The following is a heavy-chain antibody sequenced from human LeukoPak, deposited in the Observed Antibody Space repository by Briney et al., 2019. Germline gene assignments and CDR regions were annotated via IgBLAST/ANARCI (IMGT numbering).Heavy chain of an antibody. V-gene: IGHV1-69*05. Sequence: AASVKVSCKASGGTFSSYAISWVRQAPGQGLEWMGGIIPIFGTANYAQKFQGRFTITTDESTSTAYLELSSLRSEDTAVYYCARAGIQLWPGGVDYWGQGTLVTVSS. CDR1: GGTFSSYA. J-gene: IGHJ4*02. CDR2: IIPIFGTA. CDR3: ARAGIQLWPGGVDY. D-gene: IGHD5-18*01.